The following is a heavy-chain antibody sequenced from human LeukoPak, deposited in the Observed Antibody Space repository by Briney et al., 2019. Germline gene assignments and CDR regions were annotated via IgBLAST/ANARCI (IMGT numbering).Heavy chain of an antibody. J-gene: IGHJ5*02. Sequence: SETLSLTCTVSGGSISSYYWSWIRQPPGKGLEWIGYIYYSGSTYYNPSLKSRVTISVDTSKNQFSLKLSSVTAADTAVYYCARDTITMVRGVPTNWFDPWGQGTLVTVSS. CDR3: ARDTITMVRGVPTNWFDP. CDR2: IYYSGST. V-gene: IGHV4-59*12. CDR1: GGSISSYY. D-gene: IGHD3-10*01.